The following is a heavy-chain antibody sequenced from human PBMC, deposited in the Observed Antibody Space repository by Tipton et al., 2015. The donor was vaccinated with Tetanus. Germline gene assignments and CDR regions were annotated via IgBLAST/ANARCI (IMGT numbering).Heavy chain of an antibody. Sequence: SLRLSCAAYGFTFSNSPLAWVRQAPGKGLEWVSVIYSGGSTYYADSVKGRFTISRDNSKNTVYLQMNSLRVEDTAVYYCARDPEFSDCSGGNCYAGGDYWGQGTLVTVSS. J-gene: IGHJ4*02. V-gene: IGHV3-66*01. CDR3: ARDPEFSDCSGGNCYAGGDY. D-gene: IGHD2-15*01. CDR1: GFTFSNSP. CDR2: IYSGGST.